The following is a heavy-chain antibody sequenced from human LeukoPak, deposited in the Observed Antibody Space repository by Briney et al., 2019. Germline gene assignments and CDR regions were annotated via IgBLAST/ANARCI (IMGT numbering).Heavy chain of an antibody. D-gene: IGHD3-16*02. CDR1: GFTFSNYE. CDR2: ISSSGSAI. Sequence: GGSLRLSCAASGFTFSNYEMNWVRQAPGKGLEWVSYISSSGSAIYYTDSVKGRFTISRDNAKNSLYLQMNSLRAEDTAIYYCASVRSLYSDYYFMDVWGKGTTVTISS. CDR3: ASVRSLYSDYYFMDV. J-gene: IGHJ6*03. V-gene: IGHV3-48*03.